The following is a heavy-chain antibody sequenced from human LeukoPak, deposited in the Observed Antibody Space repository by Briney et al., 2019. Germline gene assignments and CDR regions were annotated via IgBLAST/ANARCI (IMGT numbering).Heavy chain of an antibody. Sequence: ASVKVSCKASGYTFTSYGISWVRQAPGQGLEWMGWISAYNGYKNYAQKFQGRVTMTTDTSTSTAYMELSSLRSEDTAVYYCAISRKMYYYDSSGRPRDAFDIWGQGTMVTVSS. CDR1: GYTFTSYG. CDR2: ISAYNGYK. CDR3: AISRKMYYYDSSGRPRDAFDI. V-gene: IGHV1-18*01. D-gene: IGHD3-22*01. J-gene: IGHJ3*02.